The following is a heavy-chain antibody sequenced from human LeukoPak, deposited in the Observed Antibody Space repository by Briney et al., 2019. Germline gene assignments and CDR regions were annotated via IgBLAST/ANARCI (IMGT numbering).Heavy chain of an antibody. CDR2: IYPGDSDT. CDR3: ARRSYDFWSGYSPEYYYYYMDV. J-gene: IGHJ6*03. Sequence: GESLKISCKVSGYSFTTYWIGWVRQMPGKGLEWMGIIYPGDSDTRYSPSFQGQVTISADKSISTAYLQWSSLKASDTAMYYCARRSYDFWSGYSPEYYYYYMDVWGKGTTVTVSS. V-gene: IGHV5-51*01. CDR1: GYSFTTYW. D-gene: IGHD3-3*01.